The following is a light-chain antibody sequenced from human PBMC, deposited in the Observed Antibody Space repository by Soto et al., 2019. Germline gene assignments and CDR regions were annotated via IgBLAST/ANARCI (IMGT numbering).Light chain of an antibody. CDR1: QSVTSNY. CDR3: QQYGSSSWT. J-gene: IGKJ1*01. CDR2: GAS. V-gene: IGKV3-20*01. Sequence: EIVLTQSPGTLSLSPGERATLSCLASQSVTSNYLAWYQQKPGQAPRLLIFGASIRDTGIPDRFSGSGSGTDFTLTINRLEPEDFAVYHCQQYGSSSWTFGQGTKVDIK.